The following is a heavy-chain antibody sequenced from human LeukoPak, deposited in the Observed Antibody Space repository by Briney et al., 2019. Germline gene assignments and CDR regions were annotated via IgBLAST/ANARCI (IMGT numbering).Heavy chain of an antibody. D-gene: IGHD2-21*02. CDR1: GFTFSSYW. V-gene: IGHV3-23*01. J-gene: IGHJ5*02. CDR2: ISGSGGST. CDR3: APRPGAYCGGDCSNTYGP. Sequence: GGSLRLSCAASGFTFSSYWMSWVRQAPGKGLEWVSAISGSGGSTYYADSVKGRFTISRDNSKNTLYLQMNSLRAEDTAVYYCAPRPGAYCGGDCSNTYGPWGQGTLVTVSS.